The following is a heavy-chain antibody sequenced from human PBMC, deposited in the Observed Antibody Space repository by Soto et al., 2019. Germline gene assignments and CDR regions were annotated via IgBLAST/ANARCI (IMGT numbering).Heavy chain of an antibody. V-gene: IGHV4-39*01. CDR3: ARHPRDDYNYGGSGIFDY. J-gene: IGHJ4*02. D-gene: IGHD4-4*01. CDR2: MYYSGSS. CDR1: GGSISSRTFW. Sequence: QLQLQESGPGLVKPSETLSLTCSVSGGSISSRTFWWAWIRQPPGKGLEWIGDMYYSGSSYSSPSLKSRVTLSVDTSKNQLSLKLNSVTAANTAVYYCARHPRDDYNYGGSGIFDYWGQGTLVTVSS.